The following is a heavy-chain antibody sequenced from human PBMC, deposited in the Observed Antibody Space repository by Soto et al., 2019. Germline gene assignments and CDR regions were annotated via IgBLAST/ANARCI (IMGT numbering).Heavy chain of an antibody. J-gene: IGHJ4*02. D-gene: IGHD3-22*01. CDR2: IIPIFGTA. Sequence: SVKVSCKASGGTFSSYAISWVRQAPGQGLEWMGGIIPIFGTANYAQKFQGRVTITADESTSTAYMELSSLRSEDTAVYYCARGPGEMNYYDSSGYLLFYWGQGTLVTVSS. V-gene: IGHV1-69*13. CDR1: GGTFSSYA. CDR3: ARGPGEMNYYDSSGYLLFY.